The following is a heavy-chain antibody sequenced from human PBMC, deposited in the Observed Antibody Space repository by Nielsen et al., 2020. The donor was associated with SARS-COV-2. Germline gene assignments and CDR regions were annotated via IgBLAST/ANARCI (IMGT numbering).Heavy chain of an antibody. V-gene: IGHV1-2*06. CDR1: RDTFTGYY. J-gene: IGHJ4*02. D-gene: IGHD2-15*01. CDR3: TRDGRGGYFFDI. Sequence: ASVKVSCKASRDTFTGYYVHWVRQAPGQGLECMGRINPTLGGTHYAQKFQGRVTLTSDTSISTVYMELSSLRSDDTAVYYCTRDGRGGYFFDIWGQGTLVTVSS. CDR2: INPTLGGT.